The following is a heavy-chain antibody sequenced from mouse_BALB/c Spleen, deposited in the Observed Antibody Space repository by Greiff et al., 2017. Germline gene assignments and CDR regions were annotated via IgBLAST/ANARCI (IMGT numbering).Heavy chain of an antibody. CDR2: ISSGGSYT. CDR1: GFTFSSYA. V-gene: IGHV5-9-3*01. Sequence: DVKLVESGGGLVKPGGSLKLSCAASGFTFSSYAMSWVRQTPEKRLEWVATISSGGSYTYYPDSVKGRFTISRDNAKNTLYLQMSSLRSEDTAMYYCAILYDYDGFAYWGQGTLVTVSA. CDR3: AILYDYDGFAY. J-gene: IGHJ3*01. D-gene: IGHD2-4*01.